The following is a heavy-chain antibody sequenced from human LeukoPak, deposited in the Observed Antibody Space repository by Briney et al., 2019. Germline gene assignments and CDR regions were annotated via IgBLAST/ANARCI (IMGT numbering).Heavy chain of an antibody. Sequence: GGSLRLSCAASGFTFSSYAMSWVGQAPGKGLEWVSSISGSGGSTYYADSVKGRFTISRDNSKNTLYLQMNSLRAEDTAVYYCAKDRVGTTMPYYFDYWGQGTLVTVSS. CDR1: GFTFSSYA. V-gene: IGHV3-23*01. D-gene: IGHD1-1*01. J-gene: IGHJ4*02. CDR3: AKDRVGTTMPYYFDY. CDR2: ISGSGGST.